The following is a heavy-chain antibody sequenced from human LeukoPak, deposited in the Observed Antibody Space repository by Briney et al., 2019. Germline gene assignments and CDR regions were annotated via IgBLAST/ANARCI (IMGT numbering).Heavy chain of an antibody. CDR1: XXXXXXXG. CDR2: ISAYNGNT. D-gene: IGHD2-15*01. CDR3: ATEMLHYYYGMDV. Sequence: KXXXKASXXXXXXXGXSWVXXXPXXXXEXXXXISAYNGNTNYAQKLQGRVTMTTDTSTSTAYMELRSLRSDDTAVYYCATEMLHYYYGMDVWGQGTTVTVSS. V-gene: IGHV1-18*01. J-gene: IGHJ6*02.